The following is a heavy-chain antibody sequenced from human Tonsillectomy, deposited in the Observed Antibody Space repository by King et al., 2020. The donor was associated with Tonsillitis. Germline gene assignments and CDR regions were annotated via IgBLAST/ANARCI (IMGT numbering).Heavy chain of an antibody. V-gene: IGHV3-30-3*01. CDR3: ARGPTVVTPGDY. J-gene: IGHJ4*02. CDR2: ISYDGSNK. D-gene: IGHD4-23*01. CDR1: GFTFSNYA. Sequence: QIQLVQSGGGVVQPGRSLRLSCAASGFTFSNYAMHWVRQAPGKGLEWVAVISYDGSNKYYADSVKGRFTISRDNSKNTLYLQMNSLKAEDTAVYYCARGPTVVTPGDYWGQGTLVTFSS.